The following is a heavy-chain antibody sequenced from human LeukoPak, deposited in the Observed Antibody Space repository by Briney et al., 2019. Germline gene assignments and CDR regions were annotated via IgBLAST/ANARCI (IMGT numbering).Heavy chain of an antibody. CDR3: AREVLRSGYDKEGAHFDY. J-gene: IGHJ4*02. CDR1: GYTFTSYG. D-gene: IGHD5-12*01. Sequence: ASVKVSCKASGYTFTSYGISWVRQAPGQGLEWMGWISAYNGNTNYAQKLQGRVTMTTDTSTSTAYMELRSLRSDDTAVYYCAREVLRSGYDKEGAHFDYWGQGTLVTVSS. CDR2: ISAYNGNT. V-gene: IGHV1-18*01.